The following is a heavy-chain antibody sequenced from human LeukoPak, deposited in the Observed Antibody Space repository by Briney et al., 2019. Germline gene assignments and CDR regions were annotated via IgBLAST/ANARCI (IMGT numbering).Heavy chain of an antibody. V-gene: IGHV4-4*07. Sequence: PSETLSLTCTVSGGSISSYYWSWIRQPAGKGLEWIGRIYTSGSTNYNPSLKSRVTMSVDTSKNQYSLKLSSVTAAHTALYYCTREGMLLVPAGPADYWGQGTLVTVSS. J-gene: IGHJ4*02. D-gene: IGHD6-6*01. CDR1: GGSISSYY. CDR2: IYTSGST. CDR3: TREGMLLVPAGPADY.